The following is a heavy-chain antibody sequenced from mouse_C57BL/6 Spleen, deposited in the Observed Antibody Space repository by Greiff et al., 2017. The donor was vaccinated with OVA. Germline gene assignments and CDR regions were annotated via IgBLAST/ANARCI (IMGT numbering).Heavy chain of an antibody. J-gene: IGHJ4*01. CDR2: IYPSDSET. V-gene: IGHV1-61*01. Sequence: QVQLQQPGAELVRPGSSVKLSCKASGFTFTSYWMDWVKQRPGQGLEWIGTIYPSDSETHYNQKFKDKATLTVDNSSSTAYMQLSSLTSEDSAVYYCSREGCGDDAMDYWGQGTSVTVSS. D-gene: IGHD2-13*01. CDR3: SREGCGDDAMDY. CDR1: GFTFTSYW.